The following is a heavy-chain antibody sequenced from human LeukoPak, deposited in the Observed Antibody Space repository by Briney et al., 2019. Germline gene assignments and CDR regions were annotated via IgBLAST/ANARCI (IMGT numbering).Heavy chain of an antibody. Sequence: GGSLRLSCAASGFTFSSYAMHWVRQAPGKGLEWVAVISYDGSNKYYADSVKGRFTISRDNSKSTLYLQMNSLRAEDTAVYYCARAHHYDFWSGYSYYMDVWGKGTTVTVSS. V-gene: IGHV3-30-3*01. CDR1: GFTFSSYA. CDR3: ARAHHYDFWSGYSYYMDV. D-gene: IGHD3-3*01. J-gene: IGHJ6*03. CDR2: ISYDGSNK.